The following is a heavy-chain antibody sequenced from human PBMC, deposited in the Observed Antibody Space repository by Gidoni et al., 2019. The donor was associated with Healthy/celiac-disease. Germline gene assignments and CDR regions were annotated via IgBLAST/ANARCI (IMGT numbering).Heavy chain of an antibody. Sequence: SGGSISSSSYYWGWIRQPPGKGLEWIGSIYYSGSTYYNPSLKSRVTISVDTSKNQFSLKLSSVTAADTAVYYCARDSSGWPYYFDYWGQGTLVTVSS. CDR1: GGSISSSSYY. V-gene: IGHV4-39*02. J-gene: IGHJ4*02. CDR3: ARDSSGWPYYFDY. CDR2: IYYSGST. D-gene: IGHD6-19*01.